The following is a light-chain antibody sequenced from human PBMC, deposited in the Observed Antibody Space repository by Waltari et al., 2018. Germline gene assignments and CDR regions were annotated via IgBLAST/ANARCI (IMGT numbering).Light chain of an antibody. V-gene: IGLV1-40*01. CDR3: QSYDTSLSVV. CDR2: GVN. J-gene: IGLJ2*01. Sequence: QSVLTQPPSVSGAPGQRVTISCTGSGSNIGAGYDTHWYQQLPGKAPRLLSYGVNTRPLGGPDRFFGSQSGTSASLAITGLQAGDEGDYYCQSYDTSLSVVFGGGTKLTVL. CDR1: GSNIGAGYD.